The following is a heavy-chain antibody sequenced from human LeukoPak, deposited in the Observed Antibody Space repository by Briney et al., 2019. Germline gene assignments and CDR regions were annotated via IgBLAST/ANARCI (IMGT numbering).Heavy chain of an antibody. CDR1: GFTFSSYA. J-gene: IGHJ4*02. V-gene: IGHV3-23*01. CDR3: AKILRLGELSPFDY. Sequence: GGSLRLSCAASGFTFSSYAMSWVRQAPGKGLEWVSAISGSGGSTYYADSVKGRFTISRGNSKNTLYLQMNSLRAEDTAVYYCAKILRLGELSPFDYWGQGTLVTVSS. D-gene: IGHD3-16*02. CDR2: ISGSGGST.